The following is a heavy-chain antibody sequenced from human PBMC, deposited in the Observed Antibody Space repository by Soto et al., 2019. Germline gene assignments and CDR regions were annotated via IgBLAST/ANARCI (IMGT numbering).Heavy chain of an antibody. CDR3: ARDGRKMRCSGGSCYPNWFDP. CDR2: IWYDGSNK. J-gene: IGHJ5*02. Sequence: VAVIWYDGSNKYYADSVKGRFTISRDNSKNTLYLQMNSLRAEDTAVYYCARDGRKMRCSGGSCYPNWFDPWGQGTLVTVSS. D-gene: IGHD2-15*01. V-gene: IGHV3-33*01.